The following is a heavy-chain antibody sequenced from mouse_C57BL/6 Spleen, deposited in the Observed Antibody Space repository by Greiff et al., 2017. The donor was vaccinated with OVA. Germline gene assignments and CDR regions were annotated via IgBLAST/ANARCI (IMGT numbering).Heavy chain of an antibody. CDR2: IYPRSGNT. CDR1: GYTFTSYG. CDR3: ARSDDGYYPYYFDY. J-gene: IGHJ2*01. Sequence: VQLQESGAELARPGASVKLSCKASGYTFTSYGISWVKQRTGQGLEWIGEIYPRSGNTYYNEKFKGKATLTADKSSSTAYMELRSLTSEDAAVYFCARSDDGYYPYYFDYWGQGTTLTVSS. D-gene: IGHD2-3*01. V-gene: IGHV1-81*01.